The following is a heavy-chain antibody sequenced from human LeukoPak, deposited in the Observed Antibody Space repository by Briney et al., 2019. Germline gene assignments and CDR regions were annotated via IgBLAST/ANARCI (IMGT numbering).Heavy chain of an antibody. D-gene: IGHD3-10*01. CDR3: ARGNFMVRGVIGYFDY. CDR2: ISYDGSNK. V-gene: IGHV3-30*19. Sequence: GGSLRLSCAASGFTFSSYGMHWVRQAPGKGLEWVAVISYDGSNKYYADSVKGRFTISRDNSKNTLYLQMNSLRAEDTAVYYCARGNFMVRGVIGYFDYWGQGTLVTVSS. CDR1: GFTFSSYG. J-gene: IGHJ4*02.